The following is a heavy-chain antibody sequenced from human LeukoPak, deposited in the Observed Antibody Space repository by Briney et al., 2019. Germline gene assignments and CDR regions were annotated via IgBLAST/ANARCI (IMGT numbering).Heavy chain of an antibody. D-gene: IGHD1-7*01. J-gene: IGHJ3*02. CDR3: ARLITGTTTAFDI. CDR2: VYTSGST. Sequence: PSETLSLTCSLSGGFISGYYWTWIRQPAEKGLEWIGRVYTSGSTHYNPSLKTRLTMSVDTSKNQFSLKLSSVTAADTAVYYCARLITGTTTAFDIWGQGTMVTVSS. V-gene: IGHV4-4*07. CDR1: GGFISGYY.